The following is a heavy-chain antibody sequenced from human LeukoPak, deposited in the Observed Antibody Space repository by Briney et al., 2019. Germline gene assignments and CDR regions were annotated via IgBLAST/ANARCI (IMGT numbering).Heavy chain of an antibody. CDR3: AGSSGWLFDY. CDR1: GFSFSNYW. J-gene: IGHJ4*02. Sequence: PGGPLRLSCVGTGFSFSNYWMNWVRQAPGKGLEWVANIKEDGSQIYYVDSVKGRFTISRDNAKNSVYLQMNSLRAEDTAVYYCAGSSGWLFDYWGQGTLVAVSS. CDR2: IKEDGSQI. D-gene: IGHD6-19*01. V-gene: IGHV3-7*01.